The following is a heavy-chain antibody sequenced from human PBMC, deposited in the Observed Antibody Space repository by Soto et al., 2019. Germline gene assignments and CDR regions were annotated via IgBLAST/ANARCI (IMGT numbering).Heavy chain of an antibody. CDR1: GFTFRSYG. V-gene: IGHV3-23*01. D-gene: IGHD3-10*01. J-gene: IGHJ4*02. CDR3: AKERITMVRGVIPLDE. CDR2: ISGSGGST. Sequence: GGSLRLSCAASGFTFRSYGMSRVRQAPGKGLEWVSAISGSGGSTYDADSVKGRFTISRDNSKNTLYLQMNSLRAEDTAVYYCAKERITMVRGVIPLDEWGQGTLVTVSS.